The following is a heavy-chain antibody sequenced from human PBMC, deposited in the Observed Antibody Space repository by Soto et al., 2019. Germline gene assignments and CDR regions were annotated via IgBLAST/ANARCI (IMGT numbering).Heavy chain of an antibody. D-gene: IGHD5-18*01. CDR1: GGSISSYY. CDR3: ARTIYSYGPRFDY. CDR2: IYYSGST. V-gene: IGHV4-59*01. Sequence: PSETLSLTCTVSGGSISSYYWSWIRQPPGKGLEWIGYIYYSGSTNYNPSLKSRVTISVDTSKNQFSLKLSSVTAAGTAVYYCARTIYSYGPRFDYWGQGTLGTVS. J-gene: IGHJ4*02.